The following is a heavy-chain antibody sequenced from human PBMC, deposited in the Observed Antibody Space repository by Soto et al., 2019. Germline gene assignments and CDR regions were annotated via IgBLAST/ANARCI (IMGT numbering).Heavy chain of an antibody. V-gene: IGHV1-69*13. CDR2: IIPIFGPA. CDR3: ATGSFTSTGGRIGYHYNAMDV. CDR1: GGTFSSHS. D-gene: IGHD1-1*01. Sequence: VKVSCKSSGGTFSSHSINWVRQAPGQGLEWMGGIIPIFGPANFAKKFQGRVTITADESTTTAYMELSTLTSEDTAVYYCATGSFTSTGGRIGYHYNAMDVWGQGTTVTVSS. J-gene: IGHJ6*02.